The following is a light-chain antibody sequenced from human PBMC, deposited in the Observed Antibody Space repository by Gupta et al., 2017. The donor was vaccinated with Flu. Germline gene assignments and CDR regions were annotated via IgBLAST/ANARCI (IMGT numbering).Light chain of an antibody. V-gene: IGKV1-39*01. J-gene: IGKJ4*01. CDR1: QSIGNY. CDR2: GAS. Sequence: IQLTQSPSSLSASVGDRVTITCRASQSIGNYLNWYQQKPGKAPKLLIYGASSLQSGAPSRFSGSGSGTDFTLTISSLQTEDFATYYCQQSDNSPLTFGGGTXVEIK. CDR3: QQSDNSPLT.